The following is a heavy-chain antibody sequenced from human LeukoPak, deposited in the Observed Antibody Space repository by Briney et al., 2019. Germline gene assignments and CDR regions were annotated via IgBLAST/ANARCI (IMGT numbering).Heavy chain of an antibody. V-gene: IGHV3-30*02. CDR2: IQYDGSNK. Sequence: PGGSLRLSCAASGFTFSNYGMHWVRQAPGKGLEWLSFIQYDGSNKYYADSVKGRFTISRDNSKNTLYLQMNSLRAEDTAVYYCASYDISVYYYGTFDYWGQGTLVTVSS. J-gene: IGHJ4*02. CDR3: ASYDISVYYYGTFDY. D-gene: IGHD3-22*01. CDR1: GFTFSNYG.